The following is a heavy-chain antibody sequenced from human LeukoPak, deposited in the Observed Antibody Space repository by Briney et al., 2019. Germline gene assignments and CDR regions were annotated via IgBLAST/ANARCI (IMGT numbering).Heavy chain of an antibody. D-gene: IGHD3-10*01. CDR2: IYYNGST. CDR1: GGSFTSSIYY. Sequence: SQTLCLTCTVSGGSFTSSIYYWGWIRQPPGKGLEWIGSIYYNGSTYYNPSLKSRVTISVDTSKKQFSLKLSSVTAADSAVYYCTREGSGSLFYYGMDVWGQGSTVTVSS. V-gene: IGHV4-39*02. CDR3: TREGSGSLFYYGMDV. J-gene: IGHJ6*02.